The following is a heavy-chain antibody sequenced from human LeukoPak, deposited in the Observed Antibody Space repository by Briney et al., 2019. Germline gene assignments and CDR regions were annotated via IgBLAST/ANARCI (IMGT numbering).Heavy chain of an antibody. D-gene: IGHD4-17*01. CDR1: GYTFTSYG. Sequence: GASVKVSCKASGYTFTSYGISWVRQAPGQGLEWMGWTSAYNGNTNYAQKLQGRVTMTTDTSTSTAYMELRSLRSDDTAVHYCARWVPNDYGDYDWDLPKYYFDYWGQGTLVTVSS. V-gene: IGHV1-18*01. J-gene: IGHJ4*02. CDR2: TSAYNGNT. CDR3: ARWVPNDYGDYDWDLPKYYFDY.